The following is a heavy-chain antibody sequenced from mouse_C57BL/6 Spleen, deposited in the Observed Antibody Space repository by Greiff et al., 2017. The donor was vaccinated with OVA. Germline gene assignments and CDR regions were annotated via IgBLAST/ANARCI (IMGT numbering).Heavy chain of an antibody. D-gene: IGHD1-1*01. CDR2: IYPGGGYT. CDR1: GYTFTNYW. V-gene: IGHV1-63*01. CDR3: ARGGDYYGSSPSFAY. J-gene: IGHJ3*01. Sequence: QVQLQQSGAELVRPGTSVKMSCKASGYTFTNYWIGWAKQRPGHGLEWIGDIYPGGGYTNYNEKFKGKATLTADKSSSTAYMQFSSLTSEDSAIYDGARGGDYYGSSPSFAYWGQGTLVTVSA.